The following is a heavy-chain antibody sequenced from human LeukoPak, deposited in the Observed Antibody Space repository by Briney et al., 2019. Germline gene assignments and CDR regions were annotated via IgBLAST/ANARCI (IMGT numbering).Heavy chain of an antibody. V-gene: IGHV4-38-2*02. Sequence: SETLSLTCTVSGYSISSGYYWGWIRQPPGKGLEWIGSIYHSGSTYYNPSLKSRVTISVDTSKNQFSLKLSSVTAADTAVYYCARKHSGSFDYWGQGTLVTVSS. CDR2: IYHSGST. D-gene: IGHD3-10*01. J-gene: IGHJ4*02. CDR3: ARKHSGSFDY. CDR1: GYSISSGYY.